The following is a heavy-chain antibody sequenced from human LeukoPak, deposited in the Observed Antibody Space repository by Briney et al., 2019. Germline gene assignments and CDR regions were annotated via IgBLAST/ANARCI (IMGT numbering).Heavy chain of an antibody. Sequence: ASVKVSCKASGYTFTSYGISWVRQAPGQGLEWMGWISAYNGNTNYAQKLQGRVTMTTDTSTSTAYMELRSLRSDDTAVYYCAREGVGTTVTTFPYYYMDVWGKGTTVTVSS. CDR3: AREGVGTTVTTFPYYYMDV. J-gene: IGHJ6*03. CDR1: GYTFTSYG. D-gene: IGHD4-11*01. CDR2: ISAYNGNT. V-gene: IGHV1-18*01.